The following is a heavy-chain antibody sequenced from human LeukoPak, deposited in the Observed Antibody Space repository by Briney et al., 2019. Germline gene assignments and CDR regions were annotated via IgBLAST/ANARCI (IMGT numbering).Heavy chain of an antibody. V-gene: IGHV3-74*01. D-gene: IGHD3-3*01. CDR1: GFTFSSYW. CDR2: IDTDGSST. CDR3: ARGFTIFGVVNDGFDI. J-gene: IGHJ3*02. Sequence: GGSLRLSCAASGFTFSSYWMNWVRQAPGKGLMWVSRIDTDGSSTPYADSVKGRFTISRDNAKNTLYLQMNSLRAEDTAVYYCARGFTIFGVVNDGFDIWGQGTKVTVSS.